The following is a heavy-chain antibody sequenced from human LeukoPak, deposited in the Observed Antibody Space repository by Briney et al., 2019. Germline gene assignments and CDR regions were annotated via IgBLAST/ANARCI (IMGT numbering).Heavy chain of an antibody. V-gene: IGHV3-30*04. CDR1: GFTFSSYA. Sequence: GGSLRLSCAASGFTFSSYAMHWVRQAPGKGLEWVALISSDGSKNIYADPVKGRFTVSRDNSKNTLYLQMNSLRAEDTAVYYCVKGLVQTTMSYSVDYWGQGALVTVSS. J-gene: IGHJ4*02. CDR3: VKGLVQTTMSYSVDY. D-gene: IGHD1-1*01. CDR2: ISSDGSKN.